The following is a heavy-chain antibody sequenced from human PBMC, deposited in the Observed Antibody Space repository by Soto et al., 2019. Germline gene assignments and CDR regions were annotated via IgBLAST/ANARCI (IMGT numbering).Heavy chain of an antibody. V-gene: IGHV1-18*01. CDR3: AREGLGGLLWFGDDYNWFDP. Sequence: ASVKVSCKASGYTFTSYGISWVRQAPGQGLEWMGWISAYNGNTNYAQKLQGRVTMTTDTSTSTAYMELRSLRSDDTAVYYCAREGLGGLLWFGDDYNWFDPWGQGTLVTVSS. CDR1: GYTFTSYG. CDR2: ISAYNGNT. J-gene: IGHJ5*02. D-gene: IGHD3-10*01.